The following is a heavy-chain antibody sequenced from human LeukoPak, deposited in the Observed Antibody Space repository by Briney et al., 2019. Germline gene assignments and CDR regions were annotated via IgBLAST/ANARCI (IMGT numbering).Heavy chain of an antibody. V-gene: IGHV4-61*01. CDR3: ARRGSGGRSFDI. D-gene: IGHD2-15*01. Sequence: SETLSLTCTVSGGSVSSGSYYRTWIRQPPGKGLEWIGYISYSGSTNYNPSLKSRVTISVDTSKNQLSLNLSSVTAADTAVYYCARRGSGGRSFDIWGQGTMVTVSS. CDR1: GGSVSSGSYY. J-gene: IGHJ3*02. CDR2: ISYSGST.